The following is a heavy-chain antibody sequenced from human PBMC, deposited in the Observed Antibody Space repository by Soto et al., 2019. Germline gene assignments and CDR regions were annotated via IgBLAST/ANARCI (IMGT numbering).Heavy chain of an antibody. CDR2: ISASGNST. J-gene: IGHJ4*02. CDR1: TXRTYA. V-gene: IGHV3-23*01. D-gene: IGHD2-2*03. Sequence: TXRTYALSWVRQAPGKGLEWVSAISASGNSTYYADSVKGRFTISRDNSKNTLFLQMNSLRAEDTAVNYCAKDIGYCSTTSCFLDYWGLGALVTVSS. CDR3: AKDIGYCSTTSCFLDY.